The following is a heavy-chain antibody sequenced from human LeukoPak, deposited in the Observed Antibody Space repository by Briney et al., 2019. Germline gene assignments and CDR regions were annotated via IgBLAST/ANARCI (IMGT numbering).Heavy chain of an antibody. Sequence: GGSLRLSCAASGFTFAIYWMSWVRQAPGKGLEWVATIRHHGSATFYADSVKGRLTISRDDHSVYLQMNSLKVEDTAVYYCAKDRARSGYTPDTYDYWGQGTLVTVSS. CDR2: IRHHGSAT. V-gene: IGHV3-7*05. D-gene: IGHD6-25*01. CDR1: GFTFAIYW. J-gene: IGHJ4*02. CDR3: AKDRARSGYTPDTYDY.